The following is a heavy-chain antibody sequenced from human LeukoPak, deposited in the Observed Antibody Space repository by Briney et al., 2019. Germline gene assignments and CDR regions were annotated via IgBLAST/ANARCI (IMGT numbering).Heavy chain of an antibody. V-gene: IGHV4-59*01. Sequence: SETLSLTCTVSGGSISSYYWSWIRQPPGKGLVWIGYIYYSGSTNYNPSLKSRVTISVDTSKNQFSLKLSSVTAADAAVYYCARDSSGWYDYWGQGTLVTVSS. CDR2: IYYSGST. J-gene: IGHJ4*02. CDR1: GGSISSYY. D-gene: IGHD6-19*01. CDR3: ARDSSGWYDY.